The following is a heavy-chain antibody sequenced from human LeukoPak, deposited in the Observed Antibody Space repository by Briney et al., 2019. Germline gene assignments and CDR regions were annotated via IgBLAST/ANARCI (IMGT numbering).Heavy chain of an antibody. Sequence: GGSLRLSCAASGFTFSDFWMHWVRQAPGKGLVWVSRINSGGTVTNYADSVKGRLTISRDNAKNTLYLQMNSLRAEDTAVYYCAKDSSSGSSYYFHGMDVWGQGTTVIVSS. CDR1: GFTFSDFW. CDR3: AKDSSSGSSYYFHGMDV. CDR2: INSGGTVT. D-gene: IGHD3-10*01. J-gene: IGHJ6*02. V-gene: IGHV3-74*01.